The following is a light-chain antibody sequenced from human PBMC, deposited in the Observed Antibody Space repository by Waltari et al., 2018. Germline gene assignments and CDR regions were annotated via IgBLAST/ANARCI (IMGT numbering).Light chain of an antibody. CDR3: CSYAGSSTSYV. Sequence: QSALPQPASVSGSPGQSITISCTGTSSAVGSDNLVSWYQQHPRNAPKPMIYEVSKRPSGVSNRFSGSKSGNTASLTISGLQAEDEADYYCCSYAGSSTSYVFGTGTKVTVL. V-gene: IGLV2-23*02. CDR1: SSAVGSDNL. J-gene: IGLJ1*01. CDR2: EVS.